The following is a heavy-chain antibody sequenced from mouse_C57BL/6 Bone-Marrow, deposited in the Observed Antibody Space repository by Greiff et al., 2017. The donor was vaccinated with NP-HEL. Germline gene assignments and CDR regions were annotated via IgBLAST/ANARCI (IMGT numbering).Heavy chain of an antibody. CDR1: GYTFTDYE. J-gene: IGHJ4*01. CDR3: TREEYAMDY. Sequence: QVQLQQSGAELARPGASVTLSCKASGYTFTDYEMHWVKQTPVHGLEWIGAIDPETGGTAYNQKFKGKAILTADKSSSTAYMELRSLTSEDSAVYYCTREEYAMDYRGQGTTVTASS. CDR2: IDPETGGT. V-gene: IGHV1-15*01.